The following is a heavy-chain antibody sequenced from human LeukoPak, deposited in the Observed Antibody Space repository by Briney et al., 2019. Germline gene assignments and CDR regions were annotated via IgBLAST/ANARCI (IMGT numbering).Heavy chain of an antibody. V-gene: IGHV1-69*10. J-gene: IGHJ3*02. Sequence: ASVKVSCKASGGTLSSYAISWVRQAAGHGLEWMGGIIPIFSIADYAPKFQGRVTITTDTSTSTAYMELRSLRPDDTAVYYCARPQTLIIPGAIGGMTPFGDAFDIWGQGTMVTVSS. CDR3: ARPQTLIIPGAIGGMTPFGDAFDI. CDR1: GGTLSSYA. D-gene: IGHD2-2*01. CDR2: IIPIFSIA.